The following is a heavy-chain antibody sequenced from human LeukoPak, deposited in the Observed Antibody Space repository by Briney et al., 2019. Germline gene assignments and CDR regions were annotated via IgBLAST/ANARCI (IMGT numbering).Heavy chain of an antibody. J-gene: IGHJ4*02. CDR2: ITPNSGGT. CDR3: ASERLQLSESFDY. D-gene: IGHD5-24*01. V-gene: IGHV1-2*02. CDR1: GYTFTADY. Sequence: ASVKVSCKASGYTFTADYMHWVRQAPGQGREWMGWITPNSGGTNNAQKFQGRVTMTRDTSISTAYMEVSRLRSDDTAVYYCASERLQLSESFDYWGQGTLVTVSS.